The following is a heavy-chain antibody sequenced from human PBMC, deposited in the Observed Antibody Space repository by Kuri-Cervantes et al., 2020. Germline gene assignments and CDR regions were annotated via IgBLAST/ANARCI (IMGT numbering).Heavy chain of an antibody. J-gene: IGHJ3*02. CDR3: ARMCGGYCYNDI. Sequence: GESLKISCAASGFTFSSYSMNWVRQAPGKGLEWVSSISSSSSYIYYADSVKGRFTISRDNAKNSLYLQMNSLRAEDTAVYYCARMCGGYCYNDIWGQGTMVTVSS. CDR1: GFTFSSYS. D-gene: IGHD2-21*02. CDR2: ISSSSSYI. V-gene: IGHV3-21*03.